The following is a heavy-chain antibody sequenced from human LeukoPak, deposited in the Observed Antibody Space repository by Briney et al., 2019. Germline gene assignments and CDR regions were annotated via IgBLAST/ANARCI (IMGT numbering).Heavy chain of an antibody. CDR2: INPNSGGT. CDR3: ARVLYDFWSGYYN. V-gene: IGHV1-2*02. D-gene: IGHD3-3*01. J-gene: IGHJ4*02. Sequence: GASVKVSCKASGYTFTGYYMHWVRQAPGQGLEWMGWINPNSGGTNYAQKFQGRVTITRNTSISTAYMELSSLRSEDTAVYYCARVLYDFWSGYYNWGQGTLVTVSS. CDR1: GYTFTGYY.